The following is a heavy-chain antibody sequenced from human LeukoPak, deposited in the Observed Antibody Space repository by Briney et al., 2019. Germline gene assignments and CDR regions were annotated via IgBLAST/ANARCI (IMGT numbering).Heavy chain of an antibody. D-gene: IGHD6-19*01. CDR1: GGSISSYY. V-gene: IGHV4-59*08. J-gene: IGHJ5*02. CDR2: IYYSGST. Sequence: TSETLSLTCTVSGGSISSYYWSWIRQPPGKGLEWIGYIYYSGSTNYNPSLKSRVTISVDTSKNQFSLKLSSVTAADTAVYYCARHQGQWLANWFDPWGQGTLVTVSS. CDR3: ARHQGQWLANWFDP.